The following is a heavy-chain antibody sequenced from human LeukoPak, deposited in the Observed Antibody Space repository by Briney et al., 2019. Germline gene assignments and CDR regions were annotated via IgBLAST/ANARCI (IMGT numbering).Heavy chain of an antibody. CDR1: GGSITSYY. D-gene: IGHD3-22*01. CDR3: ARAVDSSGFSSFQY. J-gene: IGHJ1*01. CDR2: IFYSGST. Sequence: SETLSLTCTVSGGSITSYYWSWIRQPPGKGLEWIGYIFYSGSTNYNPSLKSRVTISVDTSKNQFSLKLNSVTAADTAIYYCARAVDSSGFSSFQYWGQGTLVTVSS. V-gene: IGHV4-59*08.